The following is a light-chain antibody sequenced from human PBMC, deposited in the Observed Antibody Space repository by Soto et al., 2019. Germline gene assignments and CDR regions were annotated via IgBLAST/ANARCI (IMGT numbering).Light chain of an antibody. Sequence: QSVLTQPPSASGTPGQRVTISCSGSSSNIGSNTVNWYQQLPGTAPKLLIHSNNQRPSGVPDRFSGSKSGTSASLAISGLQSEDEADYYCAAWDDSLNGFYVFATGPKVIVL. CDR1: SSNIGSNT. J-gene: IGLJ1*01. CDR2: SNN. CDR3: AAWDDSLNGFYV. V-gene: IGLV1-44*01.